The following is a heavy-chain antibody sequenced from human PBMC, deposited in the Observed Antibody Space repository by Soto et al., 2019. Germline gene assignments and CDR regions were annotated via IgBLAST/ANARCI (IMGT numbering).Heavy chain of an antibody. CDR3: ARVMKYYDNSAWYHYGIAV. CDR2: IHYSGST. D-gene: IGHD3-16*01. V-gene: IGHV4-59*01. CDR1: DAETRSEH. J-gene: IGHJ6*02. Sequence: GSDAETRSEHCISCRPRPGKGLEWIGYIHYSGSTTYNPSLKSRVSVSVDTSKNQFSLKLSSVTAADTAIYYCARVMKYYDNSAWYHYGIAVWGQSTTV.